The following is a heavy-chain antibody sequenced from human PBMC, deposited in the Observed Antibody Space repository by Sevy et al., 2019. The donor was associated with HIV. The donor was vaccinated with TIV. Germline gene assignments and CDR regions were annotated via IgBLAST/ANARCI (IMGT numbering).Heavy chain of an antibody. J-gene: IGHJ6*02. V-gene: IGHV3-23*01. D-gene: IGHD2-15*01. CDR1: GFTFSTYA. CDR3: AKGYCDGGSCPRDYYYYGMDV. CDR2: ISRSGRST. Sequence: GGSLRLSCAASGFTFSTYAMNWVRQAPAKGLEWVSSISRSGRSTYSADSVEGRFTISRDNFKNTLYLQLSSLRVDDTAVYYCAKGYCDGGSCPRDYYYYGMDVWGQGTTVTVSS.